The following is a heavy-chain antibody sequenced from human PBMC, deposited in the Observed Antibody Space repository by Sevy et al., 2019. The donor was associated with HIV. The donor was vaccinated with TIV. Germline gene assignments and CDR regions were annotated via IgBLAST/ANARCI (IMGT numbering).Heavy chain of an antibody. CDR1: GFTVSINY. D-gene: IGHD3-22*01. CDR2: IYSDGTT. Sequence: GGSLRLSCSASGFTVSINYMTWVRQAPGKGLEWVSVIYSDGTTHHGDSVKGRFTISRDNSENTLYLQMNSLRVEDTAVYFCARDRYYDASGYYYYYYGMDVWGQGTTVTVSS. J-gene: IGHJ6*02. CDR3: ARDRYYDASGYYYYYYGMDV. V-gene: IGHV3-66*01.